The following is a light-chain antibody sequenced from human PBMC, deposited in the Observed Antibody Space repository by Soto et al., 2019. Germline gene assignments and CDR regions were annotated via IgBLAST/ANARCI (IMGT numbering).Light chain of an antibody. CDR3: QQRSDWFT. Sequence: EFVLTQSPGTLSLSPGERATLSCRASQTVRNNYSAWYQQKPGQAPRLLIYDASSRATGIPDRFSGGGSGTDFTLTISSLEPEDFGLYYCQQRSDWFTFGQGTRLEIK. CDR1: QTVRNNY. J-gene: IGKJ5*01. CDR2: DAS. V-gene: IGKV3D-20*02.